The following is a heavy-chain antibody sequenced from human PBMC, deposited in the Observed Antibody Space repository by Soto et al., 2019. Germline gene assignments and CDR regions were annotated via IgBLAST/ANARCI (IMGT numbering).Heavy chain of an antibody. D-gene: IGHD6-6*01. CDR3: ARGRRRQLVRFPGNWFDP. Sequence: SETLSLTCAVYGGSFSGYYWSWIRQPPGKGLEWIGEINHSGSTNYNPSLKSRVTISVDTSKNQFSLKLSSVTAADTAVYYCARGRRRQLVRFPGNWFDPWGQGTPVTVSS. V-gene: IGHV4-34*01. J-gene: IGHJ5*02. CDR1: GGSFSGYY. CDR2: INHSGST.